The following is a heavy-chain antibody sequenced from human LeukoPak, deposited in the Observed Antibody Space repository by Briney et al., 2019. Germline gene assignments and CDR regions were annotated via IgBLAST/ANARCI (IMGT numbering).Heavy chain of an antibody. CDR3: ARDKGKDYYDSSGCYY. J-gene: IGHJ4*02. Sequence: GGSLRLSCAASGFTVSSNYMSWVRQAPGKGLEWVSVIYSGGSTYYADSVKGRFTISRDNSKNTLYLQMNSLRAEDTAVYYCARDKGKDYYDSSGCYYWGQGTLVTVSS. D-gene: IGHD3-22*01. CDR2: IYSGGST. V-gene: IGHV3-66*01. CDR1: GFTVSSNY.